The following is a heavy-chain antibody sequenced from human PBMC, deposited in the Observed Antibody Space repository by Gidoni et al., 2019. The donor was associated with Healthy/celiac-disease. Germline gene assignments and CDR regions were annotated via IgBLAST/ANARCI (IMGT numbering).Heavy chain of an antibody. V-gene: IGHV4-61*02. CDR2: IYTSGST. CDR1: GGSISSGSYY. Sequence: QVQLQESGPGLVKPSQTLSLTCTVSGGSISSGSYYWSWIRQPAGKGLEWIVRIYTSGSTNYNPSLKSRVTISVDTSKNQFSLKLSSVTAADTAVYYCAREETTVTVYGMDVWVQGTTVTVSS. D-gene: IGHD4-17*01. CDR3: AREETTVTVYGMDV. J-gene: IGHJ6*02.